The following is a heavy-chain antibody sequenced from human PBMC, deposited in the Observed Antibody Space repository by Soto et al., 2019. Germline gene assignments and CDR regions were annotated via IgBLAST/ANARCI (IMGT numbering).Heavy chain of an antibody. CDR3: AKVRGGYDYDS. V-gene: IGHV3-23*01. J-gene: IGHJ5*01. Sequence: PGGSLRLSCAASGFTFSTYAMNWVRQAPGKGLEWVSTISDSGGNTYYADSMKGRFTISRDNSKNTLYLQMNSLRADDTAVYYCAKVRGGYDYDSWGQGTLVTVSS. D-gene: IGHD5-12*01. CDR2: ISDSGGNT. CDR1: GFTFSTYA.